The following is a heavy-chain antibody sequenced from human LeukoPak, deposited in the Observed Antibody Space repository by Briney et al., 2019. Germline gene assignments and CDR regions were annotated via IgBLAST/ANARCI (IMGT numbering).Heavy chain of an antibody. CDR1: GFTFSTYS. J-gene: IGHJ4*02. D-gene: IGHD3-3*01. V-gene: IGHV3-48*01. CDR2: ISSSTSII. CDR3: ARGPYKDFWSGYSDY. Sequence: GGSLRLSCAASGFTFSTYSMNWVRQAPGKGLEWVSYISSSTSIIYYADSVKGRFTISRDNAKNSLYLQMNSLRVADTAVYYCARGPYKDFWSGYSDYWGQGTLVTVSS.